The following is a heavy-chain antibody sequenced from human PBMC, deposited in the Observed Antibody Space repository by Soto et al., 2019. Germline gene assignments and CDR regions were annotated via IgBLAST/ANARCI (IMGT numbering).Heavy chain of an antibody. V-gene: IGHV3-30*18. CDR2: ISYDGSNK. CDR1: GFTFSSYG. D-gene: IGHD6-13*01. Sequence: QVQLVESGGGVVQPGRSLRLSCAASGFTFSSYGMHWVRQAPGKGLEWVAVISYDGSNKYYADSVKGRFTISRDNSKNTLYLQMNSLRAEDTAVYYCAKDTYSSSWYRDRSFDYWGQGTLVTVSS. CDR3: AKDTYSSSWYRDRSFDY. J-gene: IGHJ4*02.